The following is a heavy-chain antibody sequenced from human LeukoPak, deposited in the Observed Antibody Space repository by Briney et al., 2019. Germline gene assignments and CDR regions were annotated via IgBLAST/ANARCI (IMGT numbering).Heavy chain of an antibody. V-gene: IGHV4-4*07. CDR2: IYTSGST. CDR1: GGSISSYY. J-gene: IGHJ6*02. Sequence: SETLSLTCTVSGGSISSYYWSWIRQPAGNGLEWIGRIYTSGSTNYNPSLKSRVTMSVDTSKNQFSLKLSSVTAADTAVYYCARGPIDGSYYYYGMDVWGQGTTVTVSS. D-gene: IGHD2-15*01. CDR3: ARGPIDGSYYYYGMDV.